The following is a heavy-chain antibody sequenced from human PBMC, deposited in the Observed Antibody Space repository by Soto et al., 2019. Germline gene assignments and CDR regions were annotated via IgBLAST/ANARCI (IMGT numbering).Heavy chain of an antibody. CDR2: ISGSGGST. D-gene: IGHD3-22*01. CDR3: AKDLERGIVVVPFDY. V-gene: IGHV3-23*01. J-gene: IGHJ4*02. CDR1: GFTFSSYA. Sequence: GGSLRLSCAASGFTFSSYAMSWVRRAPGKGLEWVSAISGSGGSTYYADSVKGRFTISRDNSKNTLYLQMNSLRAEDTAVYYCAKDLERGIVVVPFDYWGQGTLVTVSS.